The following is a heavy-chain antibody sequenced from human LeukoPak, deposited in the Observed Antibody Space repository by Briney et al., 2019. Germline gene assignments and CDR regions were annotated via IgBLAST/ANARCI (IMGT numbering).Heavy chain of an antibody. V-gene: IGHV3-23*01. CDR1: GFTFSNYA. CDR2: ISRSGDST. Sequence: PGGSLRLSCAASGFTFSNYAMSWVRQTPGMRLEWVSAISRSGDSTYYTDSVKGRFTISRDNSRDTLYLHMTSLSAEDTAVYYCAKRRQSGIGSLHYFDSWGQGTLVTVSS. J-gene: IGHJ4*02. CDR3: AKRRQSGIGSLHYFDS. D-gene: IGHD3-16*01.